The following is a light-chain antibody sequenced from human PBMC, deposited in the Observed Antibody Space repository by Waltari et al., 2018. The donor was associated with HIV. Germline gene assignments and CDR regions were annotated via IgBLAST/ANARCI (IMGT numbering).Light chain of an antibody. J-gene: IGKJ4*01. CDR2: DAS. CDR1: QSVSSY. V-gene: IGKV3-11*01. CDR3: QQRSNWPLT. Sequence: EIVLTQSPATLSLSPWERATLSCRASQSVSSYLAWFQQKPGQAPWLLIYDASNRATGIPARFSGSGSGTDFTLTISSLEPEDFAVYYCQQRSNWPLTFGGGTKVEIK.